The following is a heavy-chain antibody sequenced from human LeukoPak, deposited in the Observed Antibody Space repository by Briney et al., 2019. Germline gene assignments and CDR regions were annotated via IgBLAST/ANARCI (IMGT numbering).Heavy chain of an antibody. J-gene: IGHJ4*02. CDR2: ISAYNGNT. CDR3: ARDGIYGYYGSGSYRD. Sequence: GASVKVSCKASGYTFTSYGISWVRQAPGQGLEWMGWISAYNGNTTYAQKLQGRVTMTTDTSTSTAYMELRSLRSDDTAVYYCARDGIYGYYGSGSYRDWGQGTLVTVSS. V-gene: IGHV1-18*01. D-gene: IGHD3-10*01. CDR1: GYTFTSYG.